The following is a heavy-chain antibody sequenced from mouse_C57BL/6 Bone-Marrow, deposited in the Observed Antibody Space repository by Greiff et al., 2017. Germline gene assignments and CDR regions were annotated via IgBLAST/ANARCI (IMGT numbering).Heavy chain of an antibody. V-gene: IGHV1-55*01. J-gene: IGHJ4*01. Sequence: VQLQQSGAELVKPGASVKMSCTASGFTFTSYCMTWVKQRPGQGLEWIGDIYPGSGGTEYNAKFQSKATLTADTSSNTAYMQLSSLTSEDAAVYYCACRDCGWDYDVEGWGQGTTVTVAS. CDR2: IYPGSGGT. CDR3: ACRDCGWDYDVEG. CDR1: GFTFTSYC. D-gene: IGHD1-1*01.